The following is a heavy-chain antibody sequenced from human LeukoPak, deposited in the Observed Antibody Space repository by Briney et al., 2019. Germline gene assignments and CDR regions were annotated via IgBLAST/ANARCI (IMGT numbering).Heavy chain of an antibody. Sequence: PGGSLRLSCAASGFNFSSYAMSWVRQAPGKGLGWVSAISGSGRSTYYADSVKGRFTISRDNSKNTLYLQMNSLRAEDTAVYYCAEDPRRDSSGWYWDYWGQGTLVTVSS. CDR1: GFNFSSYA. V-gene: IGHV3-23*01. D-gene: IGHD6-19*01. J-gene: IGHJ4*02. CDR2: ISGSGRST. CDR3: AEDPRRDSSGWYWDY.